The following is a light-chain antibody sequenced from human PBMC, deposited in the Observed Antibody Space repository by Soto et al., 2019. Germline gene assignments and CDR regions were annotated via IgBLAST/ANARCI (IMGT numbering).Light chain of an antibody. CDR3: SSYTSSSTPYV. J-gene: IGLJ1*01. Sequence: SVVNQAASVSGSPGQSITISCTGNSSDVGGYNYVSWYQQHPGKAPKLMIYEVSNRPSGDSDRFSGSKSGNTASLTISGLQAEDEADYYCSSYTSSSTPYVFGSGTKVTVL. V-gene: IGLV2-14*03. CDR1: SSDVGGYNY. CDR2: EVS.